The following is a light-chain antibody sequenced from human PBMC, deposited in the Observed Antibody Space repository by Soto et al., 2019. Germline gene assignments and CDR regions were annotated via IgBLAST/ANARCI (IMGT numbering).Light chain of an antibody. Sequence: QSALTQPASVSGAPGQRVTISCTGSSSNIGAVYDVHWYQQLPGTAPKLLIYRSSNRPSGVPDRFSGSKSGTSAYLAITGLQAGDEADYYCQSYDSSLSVWVFGGGTKVTVL. V-gene: IGLV1-40*01. CDR3: QSYDSSLSVWV. CDR1: SSNIGAVYD. CDR2: RSS. J-gene: IGLJ3*02.